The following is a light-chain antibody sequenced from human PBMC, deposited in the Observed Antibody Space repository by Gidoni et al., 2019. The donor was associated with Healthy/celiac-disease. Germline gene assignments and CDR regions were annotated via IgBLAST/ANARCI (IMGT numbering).Light chain of an antibody. CDR1: QSVLYRSNNKNY. J-gene: IGKJ2*01. CDR3: QQYYSTPYT. CDR2: WAS. V-gene: IGKV4-1*01. Sequence: DIVMTQSPDSRAVSLGERATINCKSSQSVLYRSNNKNYVAWYQQKPGQPPKLLISWASTRESVVPYRFSCSGAGTDFTLTISSLQAEDVSVYYCQQYYSTPYTFGQGTKLEIK.